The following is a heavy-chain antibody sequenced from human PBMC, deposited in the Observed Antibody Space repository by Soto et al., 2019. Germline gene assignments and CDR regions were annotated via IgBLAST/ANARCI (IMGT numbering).Heavy chain of an antibody. J-gene: IGHJ6*02. CDR2: ISGSGGST. Sequence: EVQLLESGGGLVQPGGSLRLSCAASGFTFSSYAMSWVRQAPGKGLEWVSAISGSGGSTYYADSAKGRSTIPRDNSTNALYLQMKSLRAEDTAVYYCAKGESTYYYDSSGYYPYYYYYGMDVWGQGTTVTVSS. V-gene: IGHV3-23*01. CDR3: AKGESTYYYDSSGYYPYYYYYGMDV. CDR1: GFTFSSYA. D-gene: IGHD3-22*01.